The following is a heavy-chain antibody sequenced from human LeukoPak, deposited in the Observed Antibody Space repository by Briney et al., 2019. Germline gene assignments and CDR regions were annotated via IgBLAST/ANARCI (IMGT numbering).Heavy chain of an antibody. V-gene: IGHV3-53*01. CDR3: ARRAGAYSHPYDY. CDR1: GFTVSSNS. J-gene: IGHJ4*02. CDR2: IYSDNT. D-gene: IGHD4/OR15-4a*01. Sequence: GGSLRLSCTVSGFTVSSNSMNWVRQAPGKGLEWVSFIYSDNTHYSDSVKGRFTISRDNSKNTLYLQMNSLRAEDTAVYYCARRAGAYSHPYDYWGQGTLVTVSS.